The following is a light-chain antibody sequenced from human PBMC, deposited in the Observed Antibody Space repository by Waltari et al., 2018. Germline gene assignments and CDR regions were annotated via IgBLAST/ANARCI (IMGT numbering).Light chain of an antibody. CDR2: DEN. V-gene: IGLV3-19*01. CDR3: NTRDISGDHLV. J-gene: IGLJ1*01. Sequence: SSEMTQEPAVSVALGQTVRIPCQGGGLRTFYATWYPQKPGQAPLLVIYDENHRPSGIPDRFSGSRSGNTASLTISGAQAEDEADYYCNTRDISGDHLVFGSGTKVTVL. CDR1: GLRTFY.